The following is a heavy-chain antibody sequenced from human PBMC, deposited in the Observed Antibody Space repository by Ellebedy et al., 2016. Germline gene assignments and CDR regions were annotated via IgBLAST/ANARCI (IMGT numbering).Heavy chain of an antibody. CDR1: GFTFSSYS. CDR3: AREPEYCSGGSCYSGWFDP. Sequence: GGSLRLSCAASGFTFSSYSMNWVRQAPGKGLEWVSYISSSSSTIYYADSVKGRFTISRDNAKNSLYLQMNSLRDEDTAVYYCAREPEYCSGGSCYSGWFDPWGQGTLVTVSS. D-gene: IGHD2-15*01. J-gene: IGHJ5*02. CDR2: ISSSSSTI. V-gene: IGHV3-48*02.